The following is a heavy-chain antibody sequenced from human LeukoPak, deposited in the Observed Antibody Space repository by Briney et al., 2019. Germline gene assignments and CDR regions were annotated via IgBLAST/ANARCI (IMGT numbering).Heavy chain of an antibody. Sequence: SVKVSCKASGYTFTYRHLHWVRQAPGQALEWMGWITPFNGNTNYAQKFQDRVIITRDRSMSTAYMEMSSLRSEDTAMYYCANSQDSSGYKYWGQGTLVTVSS. D-gene: IGHD3-22*01. CDR2: ITPFNGNT. CDR1: GYTFTYRH. V-gene: IGHV1-45*02. CDR3: ANSQDSSGYKY. J-gene: IGHJ4*02.